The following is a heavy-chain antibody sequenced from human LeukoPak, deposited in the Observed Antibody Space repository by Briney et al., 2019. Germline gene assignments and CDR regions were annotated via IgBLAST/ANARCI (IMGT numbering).Heavy chain of an antibody. CDR1: GFTFSSYS. CDR3: ARDEAVAGPNWYFDL. CDR2: ISSSSSYI. D-gene: IGHD6-19*01. V-gene: IGHV3-21*01. Sequence: GGSLRLSCVASGFTFSSYSINWVRQAPGKGLEWVSSISSSSSYIYYADSVKGRFTISRDNAKNSLYLQMNSLRAEDTAVYYCARDEAVAGPNWYFDLWGRGTLVTVSS. J-gene: IGHJ2*01.